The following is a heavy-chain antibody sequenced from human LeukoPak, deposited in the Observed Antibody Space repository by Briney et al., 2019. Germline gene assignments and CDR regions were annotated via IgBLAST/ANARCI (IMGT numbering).Heavy chain of an antibody. J-gene: IGHJ4*02. D-gene: IGHD5-12*01. Sequence: GGSLRLSCAASGFTFDDYGMSWVRQAPGKGLEWVSGISWNSGSIGYADSVKGRFTISRDNAKNSLYLQMNSLRAEDTALYYCAKEYGGYEAFDYWGQGTLVTVSS. CDR2: ISWNSGSI. CDR1: GFTFDDYG. CDR3: AKEYGGYEAFDY. V-gene: IGHV3-9*01.